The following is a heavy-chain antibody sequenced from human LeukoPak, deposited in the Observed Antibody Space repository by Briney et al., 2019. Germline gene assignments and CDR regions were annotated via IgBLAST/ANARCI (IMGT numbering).Heavy chain of an antibody. V-gene: IGHV3-7*03. CDR1: GITFSRYW. J-gene: IGHJ4*02. CDR3: ARDGRPLDY. CDR2: IRQDGGEK. Sequence: QAGGSLRLSCVDSGITFSRYWMSWVRQAPGKGLEWVANIRQDGGEKYYVDSVKGRFTISRDNAKNSVYLQMSGLRVEDTAVYYCARDGRPLDYWGQGTLVTVSS.